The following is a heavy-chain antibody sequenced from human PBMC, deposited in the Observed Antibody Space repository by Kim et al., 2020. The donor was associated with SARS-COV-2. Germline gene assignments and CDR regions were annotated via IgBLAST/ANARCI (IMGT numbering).Heavy chain of an antibody. Sequence: YDADSVKGRFTISRDNSKNTLYLQMNSLRAEDTAVYYCAREMESGVIDFAGGQGTLVTVSS. CDR3: AREMESGVIDFA. D-gene: IGHD2-21*01. V-gene: IGHV3-30*01. J-gene: IGHJ4*02.